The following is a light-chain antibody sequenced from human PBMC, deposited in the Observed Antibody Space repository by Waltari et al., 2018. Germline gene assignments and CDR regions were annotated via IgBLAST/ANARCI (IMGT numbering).Light chain of an antibody. V-gene: IGKV1-39*01. CDR2: GAS. J-gene: IGKJ4*01. CDR1: QSISTY. Sequence: DIQMTQSPSSLSASVGDRVTITCRASQSISTYLNWHQQKPGQAPQVLIYGASSLQSGVPPRFVGRGSGTDFTLTINSLQPEDFATYYCQQTYSTPSLTFGGGTKVEIK. CDR3: QQTYSTPSLT.